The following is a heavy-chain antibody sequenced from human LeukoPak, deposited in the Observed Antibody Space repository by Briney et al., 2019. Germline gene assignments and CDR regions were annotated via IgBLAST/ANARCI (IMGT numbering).Heavy chain of an antibody. CDR1: GYSFTNYW. CDR2: IYPGDSRT. Sequence: GESLKISCQGFGYSFTNYWIGWVRQMPGKGLEWKGVIYPGDSRTRYNPSFQGQVTISADKSISTAYLQWSSLKASDTAVYYCACRDFSSTWSGPWGQGTLVTVSS. D-gene: IGHD6-13*01. CDR3: ACRDFSSTWSGP. V-gene: IGHV5-51*01. J-gene: IGHJ5*02.